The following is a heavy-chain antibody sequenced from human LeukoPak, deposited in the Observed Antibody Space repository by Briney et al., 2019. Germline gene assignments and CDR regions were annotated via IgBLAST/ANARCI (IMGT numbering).Heavy chain of an antibody. V-gene: IGHV1-18*01. Sequence: GASVKVSCKASGYTFTSYGISWVRQAPGQGLEWMGWISAYNGNTNYAQKLQGRVTMTTDTSTSTAYMELRSLRSDDTAVYYCARVLHGSGSSDAFDIWGQGTMVTVSS. D-gene: IGHD3-10*01. CDR3: ARVLHGSGSSDAFDI. J-gene: IGHJ3*02. CDR1: GYTFTSYG. CDR2: ISAYNGNT.